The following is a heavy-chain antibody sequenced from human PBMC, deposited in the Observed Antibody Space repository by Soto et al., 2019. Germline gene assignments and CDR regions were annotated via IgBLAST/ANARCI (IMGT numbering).Heavy chain of an antibody. J-gene: IGHJ6*02. Sequence: EVQLVESGGGLVEPGGSLRLSCEASGFTFRSYWMHWVRQAPGKGPVWVSRINSEGSSTSHAASVKGRFTISRDNAKNTLELLMNSLRAGDTAVEYCARDPPSYDFGSGYGGGGIDVWGQGTTVTVSS. D-gene: IGHD3-3*01. CDR3: ARDPPSYDFGSGYGGGGIDV. V-gene: IGHV3-74*01. CDR2: INSEGSST. CDR1: GFTFRSYW.